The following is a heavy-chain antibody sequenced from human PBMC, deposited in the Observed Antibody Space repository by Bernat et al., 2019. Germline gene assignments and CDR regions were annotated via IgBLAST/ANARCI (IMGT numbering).Heavy chain of an antibody. D-gene: IGHD1-26*01. CDR3: AKGKVGAPLVEYFQH. Sequence: QVQLVESGGGVVQPGRSLRLSCAASGFTFSSYGMHWVRQAPGKGLEWVAVISYDGSNKYYADSVKGRFTISRDNSKNTLYLQMNSLRAEDTAVYYCAKGKVGAPLVEYFQHGGQGTRVTVSS. V-gene: IGHV3-30*18. CDR2: ISYDGSNK. J-gene: IGHJ1*01. CDR1: GFTFSSYG.